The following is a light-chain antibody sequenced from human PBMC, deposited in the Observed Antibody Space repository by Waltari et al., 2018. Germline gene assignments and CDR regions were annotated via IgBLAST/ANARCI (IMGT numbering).Light chain of an antibody. CDR3: MQALQIPPT. CDR2: LGS. V-gene: IGKV2-28*01. J-gene: IGKJ4*01. CDR1: QSLLHSKGYNY. Sequence: DIVMTQSPLSLPVTPGEPASIACRFSQSLLHSKGYNYLDWYLQKPGQSPQLMIYLGSNRASGVPDRFSGSGSGTDFTLNISRVEAEDVGVYYCMQALQIPPTFGGGTKVEI.